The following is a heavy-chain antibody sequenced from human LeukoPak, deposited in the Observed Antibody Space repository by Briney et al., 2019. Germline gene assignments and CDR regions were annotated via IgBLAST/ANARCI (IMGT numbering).Heavy chain of an antibody. D-gene: IGHD3-10*01. CDR2: ISAYNGNT. Sequence: EASVKVSCKASGYTFTSYGISWVRQAPGQGLEWMGWISAYNGNTNYAQKLQGRVTMTTDTSTSTAYMELRSLRSDDTAVYYCARDGPRGGDYYGSGSYTLDPWGQGTLVTVSS. CDR1: GYTFTSYG. CDR3: ARDGPRGGDYYGSGSYTLDP. J-gene: IGHJ5*02. V-gene: IGHV1-18*01.